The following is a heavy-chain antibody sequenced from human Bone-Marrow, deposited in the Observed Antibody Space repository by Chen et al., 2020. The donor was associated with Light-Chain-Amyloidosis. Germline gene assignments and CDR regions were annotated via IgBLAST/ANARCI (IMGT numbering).Heavy chain of an antibody. CDR2: INSNGGNT. CDR3: AKKGATDTNSLPNNYFDY. V-gene: IGHV3-23*01. CDR1: GFTFSSYS. Sequence: EVLLLESGGGLVQPGGSLRLSCAASGFTFSSYSMNWVRQAPGKGLEWVSAINSNGGNTYYADSVKGRFTISRDNSKSTLYLQMNGLRVEDTAVYYCAKKGATDTNSLPNNYFDYWGQGTLVTVSS. D-gene: IGHD1-1*01. J-gene: IGHJ4*02.